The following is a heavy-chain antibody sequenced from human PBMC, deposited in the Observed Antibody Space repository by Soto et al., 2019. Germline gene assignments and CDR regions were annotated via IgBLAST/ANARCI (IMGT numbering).Heavy chain of an antibody. J-gene: IGHJ4*02. V-gene: IGHV3-23*01. D-gene: IGHD6-19*01. CDR2: ISGSGGST. Sequence: PGGSLRLSCAASGFTFSSYAMIWVRQAPGKGLEWVSAISGSGGSTYYADSVKGRFTISRDNSKNTLYLQMNSLRAEDTAVYYCAKSHSSGWLFFDYWGQGTLVTVSS. CDR3: AKSHSSGWLFFDY. CDR1: GFTFSSYA.